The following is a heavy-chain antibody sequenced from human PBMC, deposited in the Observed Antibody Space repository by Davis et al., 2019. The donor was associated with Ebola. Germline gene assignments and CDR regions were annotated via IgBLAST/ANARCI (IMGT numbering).Heavy chain of an antibody. Sequence: GESLKISCKGSGYSFTSYWIGWVRQMPGKGLEWMGIIFPGDSDTRYSPSFQGQVTISADKSISTAYLQWSSLKASDTAMYYCARQEVMVRVVPAANYNYYYGMDVWGQGTTVTVSS. V-gene: IGHV5-51*01. J-gene: IGHJ6*02. CDR3: ARQEVMVRVVPAANYNYYYGMDV. CDR2: IFPGDSDT. D-gene: IGHD2-2*01. CDR1: GYSFTSYW.